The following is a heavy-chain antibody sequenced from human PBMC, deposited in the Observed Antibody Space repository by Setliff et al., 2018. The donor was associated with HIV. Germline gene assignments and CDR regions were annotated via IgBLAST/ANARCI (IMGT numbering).Heavy chain of an antibody. D-gene: IGHD3-16*01. CDR2: IYHTGKT. Sequence: PSETLSLTCSVSGGSISDNKYYWSWIRQPPGKGLEWTGSIYHTGKTYYNPSLKSRVTMSVDTSKNRFSLKLSSVTAFDTAVYYCAKTVVGDSYALPNDAFDIWGQGTMVTVSS. CDR3: AKTVVGDSYALPNDAFDI. V-gene: IGHV4-39*07. J-gene: IGHJ3*02. CDR1: GGSISDNKYY.